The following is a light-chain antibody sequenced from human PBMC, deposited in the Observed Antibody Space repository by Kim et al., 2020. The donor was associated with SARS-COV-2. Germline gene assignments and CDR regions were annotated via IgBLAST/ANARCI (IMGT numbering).Light chain of an antibody. J-gene: IGLJ3*02. CDR2: RDT. CDR3: QVWDSSTV. Sequence: VSVALGQTARITCGGNNIASKNVHWYQQKPGQAPVLVIYRDTNRPSGIPERFSGSNSGNTATLTISRAQAGDEADYYCQVWDSSTVFGGGTQLTVL. V-gene: IGLV3-9*01. CDR1: NIASKN.